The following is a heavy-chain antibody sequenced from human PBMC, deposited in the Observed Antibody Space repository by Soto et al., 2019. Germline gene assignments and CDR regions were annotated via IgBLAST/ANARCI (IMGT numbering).Heavy chain of an antibody. V-gene: IGHV3-23*01. CDR3: ARDCSSSSCSVWAY. CDR1: GFSLSSYA. Sequence: PGVSLRLFCAASGFSLSSYAMTWVRQAPGKELKWVSGITASGEKLYYADSVKGRVTVSRDNSMNTLYLQMHSQRCDATAAYYFARDCSSSSCSVWAYWGQGTLFTVSS. J-gene: IGHJ4*02. D-gene: IGHD2-2*01. CDR2: ITASGEKL.